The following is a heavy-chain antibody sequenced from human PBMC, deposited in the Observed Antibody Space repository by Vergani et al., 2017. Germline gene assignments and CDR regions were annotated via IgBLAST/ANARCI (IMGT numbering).Heavy chain of an antibody. D-gene: IGHD4-17*01. Sequence: QVQLVQSGAEVKKPGASVKVFCKVSGYTFTSYYMHWVRQAPGQALEWMGIINPSGGSTSYAQKFQGRVTMPRDTSTSTVYMELSSLRSEDTAVYYCARSDYGDYYGMDVWGQGTTVTVSS. J-gene: IGHJ6*02. CDR2: INPSGGST. CDR1: GYTFTSYY. V-gene: IGHV1-46*03. CDR3: ARSDYGDYYGMDV.